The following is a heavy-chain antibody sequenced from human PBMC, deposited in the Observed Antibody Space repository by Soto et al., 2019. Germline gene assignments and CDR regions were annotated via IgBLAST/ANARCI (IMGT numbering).Heavy chain of an antibody. CDR1: GFSFSNVRMG. V-gene: IGHV2-26*01. CDR3: ARIGQQLALDY. Sequence: SGPTLVNPTETLTLTCTVSGFSFSNVRMGVSWIRQPPGKALEWLALIFSNDEKSYVTSLKSRLTIAKDTSKSQVVLTLTNMDPVDSATYYCARIGQQLALDYWGQGAQVTVSS. D-gene: IGHD6-13*01. CDR2: IFSNDEK. J-gene: IGHJ4*02.